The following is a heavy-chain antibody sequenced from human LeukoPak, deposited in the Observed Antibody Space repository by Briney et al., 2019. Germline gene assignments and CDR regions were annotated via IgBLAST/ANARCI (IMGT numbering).Heavy chain of an antibody. V-gene: IGHV4-59*01. Sequence: PSETLSLTCTVSGGSISSSYWSWIRQPPGKGLEWIGYIHYSGSTNYNPSLKSRATISVDTSKNQFSLKLSSVTAADTAVYYCARDTALIGAAFGGLGYFDYWGQGTLVTVSS. CDR2: IHYSGST. CDR3: ARDTALIGAAFGGLGYFDY. CDR1: GGSISSSY. D-gene: IGHD6-13*01. J-gene: IGHJ4*02.